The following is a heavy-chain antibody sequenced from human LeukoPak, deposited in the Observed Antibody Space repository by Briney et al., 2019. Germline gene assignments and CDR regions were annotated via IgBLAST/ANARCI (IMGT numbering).Heavy chain of an antibody. D-gene: IGHD5-24*01. CDR2: MNSDGTTV. V-gene: IGHV3-74*01. CDR1: GFTFRTSW. Sequence: GGSLRLSCAVSGFTFRTSWMHWVRQAPGGGLVWVSRMNSDGTTVNYADSVKGRFTMSRDNAKNTLYLQMNSLRAEDTAVYYCARGGNYYLDYWGQGTLASASS. J-gene: IGHJ4*02. CDR3: ARGGNYYLDY.